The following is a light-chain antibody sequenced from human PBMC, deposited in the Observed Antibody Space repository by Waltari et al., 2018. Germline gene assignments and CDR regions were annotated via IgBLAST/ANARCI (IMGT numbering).Light chain of an antibody. CDR3: QQYDNYLT. J-gene: IGKJ1*01. CDR1: QRISDW. Sequence: DIQMTQSPSTLSASVGDTVTITCRASQRISDWLAWYQQKPGKAPNLLIDRSSTLERGVPSRFSGRGSGTEFTLTINSLQPDDFATYYCQQYDNYLTFGQGTKVEIK. CDR2: RSS. V-gene: IGKV1-5*03.